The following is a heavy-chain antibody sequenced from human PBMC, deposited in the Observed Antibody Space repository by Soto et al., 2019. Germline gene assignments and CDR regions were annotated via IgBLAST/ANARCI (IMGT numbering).Heavy chain of an antibody. CDR3: AAGEASSRNLAPYYLDF. J-gene: IGHJ4*02. D-gene: IGHD6-13*01. CDR1: GGSISSYF. V-gene: IGHV4-59*01. Sequence: SETLSLTCTVSGGSISSYFWTWIRQPPGKGLEWIGYIHYSGTTSFFPSYNPSLRSRVTISEDTSKNQFSLKLLPVTTADTAVYFCAAGEASSRNLAPYYLDFWGQGTLVTVSS. CDR2: IHYSGTT.